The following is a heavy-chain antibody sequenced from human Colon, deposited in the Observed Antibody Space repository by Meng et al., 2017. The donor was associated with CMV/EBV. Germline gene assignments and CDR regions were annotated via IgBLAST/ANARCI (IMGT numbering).Heavy chain of an antibody. CDR1: GYTFTGYH. V-gene: IGHV1-2*02. CDR2: INPDSGDT. J-gene: IGHJ4*02. CDR3: ARRPVAVWEGWDN. D-gene: IGHD1-26*01. Sequence: ASVKVSCKASGYTFTGYHIHWVRQAPGQGLEWMGWINPDSGDTKYSQRFQGRVTMTRDTSISVAYMDLSGLRSGDTAVYYCARRPVAVWEGWDNWGQGTRVTVSS.